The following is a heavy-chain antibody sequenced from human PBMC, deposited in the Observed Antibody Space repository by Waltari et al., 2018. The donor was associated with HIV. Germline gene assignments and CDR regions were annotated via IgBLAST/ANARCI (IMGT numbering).Heavy chain of an antibody. CDR3: AKANRTLIGSYSQFFFDD. CDR1: SDPIINFF. D-gene: IGHD3-10*01. CDR2: SFYNADA. J-gene: IGHJ4*02. Sequence: QVRLEESGLRTVKTSDTLTLKCSIFSDPIINFFCTWFRQPPGKGLEYLGYSFYNADAVYKPSLKSPHTMALDTCNYTFYLNLASVTTSDTATYYCAKANRTLIGSYSQFFFDDWGQGALVTVSS. V-gene: IGHV4-59*07.